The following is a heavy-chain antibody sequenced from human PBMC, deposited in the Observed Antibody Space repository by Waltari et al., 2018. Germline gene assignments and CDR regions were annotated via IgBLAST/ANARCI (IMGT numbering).Heavy chain of an antibody. CDR1: GFTFNNPW. CDR3: ARDAMRDGDFDY. D-gene: IGHD3-3*01. V-gene: IGHV3-7*01. J-gene: IGHJ4*02. Sequence: EVRLVEFGGGLVQPGGSVRLSGEASGFTFNNPWMGWVRQVPGKGLEWVANIKEDGSDKHYMESVKGRFTISRDNAKNSLYLQMNSLRAEDTAVYYCARDAMRDGDFDYWGQGALVTVSS. CDR2: IKEDGSDK.